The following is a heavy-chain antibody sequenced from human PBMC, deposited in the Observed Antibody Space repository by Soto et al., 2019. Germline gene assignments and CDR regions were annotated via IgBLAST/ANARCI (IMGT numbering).Heavy chain of an antibody. CDR2: IYWDDDK. V-gene: IGHV2-5*02. D-gene: IGHD6-19*01. J-gene: IGHJ4*02. CDR3: AHIVVAGLGYYFDY. CDR1: GFSLSSTRMA. Sequence: QITLKESGPTLVKPTQTLTLTCTFSGFSLSSTRMAVGWIRQPPGKALEWLALIYWDDDKRYSPFLKGRLTITKDTSKNHVVLTMSNMDPVDTARYYCAHIVVAGLGYYFDYWGQGTLVTVSS.